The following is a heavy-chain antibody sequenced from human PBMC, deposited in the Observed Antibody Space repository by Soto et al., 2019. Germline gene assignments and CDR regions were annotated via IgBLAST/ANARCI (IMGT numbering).Heavy chain of an antibody. Sequence: QVQLVQSGAEVKKPGSSVKVSCKASGGTFSSYAISWVRQAPGQGLEWMGGIIPIFGTANYAQKFQGRVTIXAXAPTSKAYMELSSLRSDDRAVDYCARGLGDSSGGGYWGQGTLVTVSS. CDR1: GGTFSSYA. V-gene: IGHV1-69*12. D-gene: IGHD2-15*01. J-gene: IGHJ4*02. CDR2: IIPIFGTA. CDR3: ARGLGDSSGGGY.